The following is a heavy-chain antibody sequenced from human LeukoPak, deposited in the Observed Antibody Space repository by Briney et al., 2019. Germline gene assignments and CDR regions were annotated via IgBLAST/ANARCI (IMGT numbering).Heavy chain of an antibody. J-gene: IGHJ4*02. V-gene: IGHV4-61*01. CDR3: ARAYRSMRFAFFDY. D-gene: IGHD2/OR15-2a*01. Sequence: SETLSLTCTVSGGSVSSGSYYWSWIRQPPGKGLEWIGYTYYSGSTNYNPSLKSRVTISVDTSKNQFSLKLSSVTAADTAVYYCARAYRSMRFAFFDYWGQGTLVTVSS. CDR1: GGSVSSGSYY. CDR2: TYYSGST.